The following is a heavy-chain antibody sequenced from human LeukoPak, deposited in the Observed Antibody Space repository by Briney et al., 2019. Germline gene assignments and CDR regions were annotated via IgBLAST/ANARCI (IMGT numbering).Heavy chain of an antibody. J-gene: IGHJ4*02. CDR1: GFTFSIYS. Sequence: SGGSLRLPCAASGFTFSIYSMNWVRQAPGKGLEWVSYISSSRSTISYADSVKGRFTISRDNAKNSLYLQMNSLRDEDTAVYYCARESAAGRKYNFDYWGQGTLVTVSS. D-gene: IGHD6-13*01. V-gene: IGHV3-48*02. CDR3: ARESAAGRKYNFDY. CDR2: ISSSRSTI.